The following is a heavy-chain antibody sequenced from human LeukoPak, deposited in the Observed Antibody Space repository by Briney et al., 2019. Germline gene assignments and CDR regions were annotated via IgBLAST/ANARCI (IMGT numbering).Heavy chain of an antibody. Sequence: PSETLSLTCAVYGGSFSGYYWSWIRQPPGKGLEWIGEINHSGSINYNPSLKSRVTISVDTSKNQFSLKLSSVTAADTAVYYCARSTYYDILTGSYYFDYWGQGTLVTVSS. D-gene: IGHD3-9*01. V-gene: IGHV4-34*01. CDR1: GGSFSGYY. J-gene: IGHJ4*02. CDR3: ARSTYYDILTGSYYFDY. CDR2: INHSGSI.